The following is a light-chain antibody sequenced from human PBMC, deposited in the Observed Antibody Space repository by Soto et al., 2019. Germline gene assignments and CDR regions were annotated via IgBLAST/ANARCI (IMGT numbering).Light chain of an antibody. CDR2: GAS. V-gene: IGKV3-20*01. J-gene: IGKJ1*01. CDR1: QTISRNF. CDR3: QQYDGSPQT. Sequence: NAFKQSPCTLSLSPGEGATLSCRASQTISRNFLAWYQQKPGQAPRLLIYGASKRATGIPDRFSGSGSGAEFTLTISRLEPEDFGVYHCQQYDGSPQTFGQGTMVDI.